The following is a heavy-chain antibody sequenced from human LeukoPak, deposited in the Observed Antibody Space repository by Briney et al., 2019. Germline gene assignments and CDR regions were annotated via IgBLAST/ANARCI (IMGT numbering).Heavy chain of an antibody. D-gene: IGHD3-3*01. CDR3: ARVASGYDVFDI. J-gene: IGHJ3*02. Sequence: SETLSLTCPVSGVSIRTYYWSWIRPPPGKGLEWIGYIYYSGSTSYNPSLKSRVTMSLDTSKKQFSLKLSSVTAADTAVFYCARVASGYDVFDIWGQGTMVTVSS. CDR1: GVSIRTYY. V-gene: IGHV4-59*08. CDR2: IYYSGST.